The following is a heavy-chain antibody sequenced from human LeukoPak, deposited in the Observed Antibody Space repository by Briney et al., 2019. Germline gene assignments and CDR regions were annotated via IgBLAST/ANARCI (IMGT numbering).Heavy chain of an antibody. CDR3: AKDMQAVAGTADSTFDY. D-gene: IGHD6-19*01. V-gene: IGHV3-43D*03. Sequence: GSLRLSCAASGFTFDDYAMHWVRQAPGKGLEWVSLISWDGGYTYYADSVKGRFTISRDNSKNSLYLQMNSLRAEDTALYYCAKDMQAVAGTADSTFDYWGQGTLVTVSS. CDR2: ISWDGGYT. CDR1: GFTFDDYA. J-gene: IGHJ4*02.